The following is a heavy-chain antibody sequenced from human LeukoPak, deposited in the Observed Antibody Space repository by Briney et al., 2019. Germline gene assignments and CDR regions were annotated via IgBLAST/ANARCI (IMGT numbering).Heavy chain of an antibody. CDR3: ARGGDQGVANSGSFSTFYLGY. J-gene: IGHJ4*02. Sequence: ASVKVSCKAFGYTFTSNYMHWVRQAPGQGLEWMGWINPNSGGTNYAQKFQGRVTMTRDTSISTAYMELSRLRSDDTAVYYCARGGDQGVANSGSFSTFYLGYWGQGTLVTVSS. V-gene: IGHV1-2*02. CDR2: INPNSGGT. D-gene: IGHD1-26*01. CDR1: GYTFTSNY.